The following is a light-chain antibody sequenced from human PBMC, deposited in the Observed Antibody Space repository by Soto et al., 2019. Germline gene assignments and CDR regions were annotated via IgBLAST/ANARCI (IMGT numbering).Light chain of an antibody. CDR2: GVS. CDR1: SSDVGGYNY. Sequence: QSVLTQPASVSGSPGQSITISCTGTSSDVGGYNYVSRYQLHPGKAPKLMIYGVSKRPSGVPNRFSGSKSGNTASLTISGLQAEDEADYYCISYTSSHDYVLGNGTKLTV. J-gene: IGLJ1*01. CDR3: ISYTSSHDYV. V-gene: IGLV2-14*01.